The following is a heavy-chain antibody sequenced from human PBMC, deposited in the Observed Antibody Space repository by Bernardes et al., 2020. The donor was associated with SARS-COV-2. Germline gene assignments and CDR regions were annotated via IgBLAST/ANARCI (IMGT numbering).Heavy chain of an antibody. Sequence: ASVKVSCKASGYTFTSYGISWVRQAPGQGLEWMGWISAYNGNTNYAQKLQGRVTMTTDTSTSTAYMELRSLRSDDTAVYYCARDLLFCGGFWSGYSSDYWGKGTLVTVSS. D-gene: IGHD3-3*01. CDR2: ISAYNGNT. V-gene: IGHV1-18*01. CDR3: ARDLLFCGGFWSGYSSDY. CDR1: GYTFTSYG. J-gene: IGHJ4*02.